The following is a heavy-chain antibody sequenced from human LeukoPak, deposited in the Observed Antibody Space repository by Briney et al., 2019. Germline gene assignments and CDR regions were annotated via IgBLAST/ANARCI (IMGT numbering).Heavy chain of an antibody. V-gene: IGHV3-11*04. CDR1: GFTFSDYY. D-gene: IGHD3-22*01. CDR3: AGTRLGSYDSSGYFTR. CDR2: ISSSGSTI. J-gene: IGHJ4*02. Sequence: PGGSLRLYCAASGFTFSDYYMSWIRQAPGKGLEWVSYISSSGSTIYYADSVKGRFTISRDNAKNSLYLQMNSLRAEDTAVYYCAGTRLGSYDSSGYFTRWGQGTLVTVSS.